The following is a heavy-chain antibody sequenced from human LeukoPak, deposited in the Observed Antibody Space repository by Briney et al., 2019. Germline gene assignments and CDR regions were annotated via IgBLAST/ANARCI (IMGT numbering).Heavy chain of an antibody. Sequence: GGSLRLSCAASGFTVSSNYMSWVRQAPGKGLEWVSVIYSGGSTYYADSVKGRFTISRDNSKNTLYLQMNSLRAEDTAVYYCARIERIAARPGRFDYYYYYYMDVWGKGTTVTVSS. CDR2: IYSGGST. CDR1: GFTVSSNY. CDR3: ARIERIAARPGRFDYYYYYYMDV. D-gene: IGHD6-6*01. V-gene: IGHV3-66*02. J-gene: IGHJ6*03.